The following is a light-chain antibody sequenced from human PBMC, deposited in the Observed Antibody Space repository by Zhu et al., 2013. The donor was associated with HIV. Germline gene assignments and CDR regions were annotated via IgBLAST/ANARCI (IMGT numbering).Light chain of an antibody. CDR2: DAS. CDR1: QSIRTD. J-gene: IGKJ2*01. Sequence: ILLTQSPVTLSVSPGGRATISCRASQSIRTDLAWYQQKPGQPPRLLIYDASNRAADIPVRFSASGSGTDFTFTISSLQPEDIATYYCQHYDNLPMYTFGQGTKLEIK. CDR3: QHYDNLPMYT. V-gene: IGKV3D-15*01.